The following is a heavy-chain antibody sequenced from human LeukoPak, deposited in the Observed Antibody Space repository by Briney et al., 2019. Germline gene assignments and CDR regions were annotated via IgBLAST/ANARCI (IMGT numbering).Heavy chain of an antibody. CDR1: GFTFSSYA. Sequence: SGGSLRLSCAASGFTFSSYAMHWVRQAPGKGLEWVAVISYDGSNKYCADSVKGRFTISRDNSKNTLYLQMNSLRAEDTAVYYCARDHHDAFDIWGQGTMVTVSS. CDR2: ISYDGSNK. CDR3: ARDHHDAFDI. V-gene: IGHV3-30-3*01. J-gene: IGHJ3*02.